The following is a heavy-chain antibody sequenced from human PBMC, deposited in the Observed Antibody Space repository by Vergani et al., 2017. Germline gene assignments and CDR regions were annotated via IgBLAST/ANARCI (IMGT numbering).Heavy chain of an antibody. CDR2: IWHDGSNE. CDR3: TRYSGSKGIADY. V-gene: IGHV3-33*03. D-gene: IGHD1-26*01. J-gene: IGHJ4*02. CDR1: GFTFSNYG. Sequence: QVQLVESGGGVVQPGRSLRLSCAASGFTFSNYGIHWVRQTPGKGLEWVAVIWHDGSNEYYADSVKGRFTISRDNSKNMLYLQMNSLRVEDTAVYYCTRYSGSKGIADYWGQGTLVTVSS.